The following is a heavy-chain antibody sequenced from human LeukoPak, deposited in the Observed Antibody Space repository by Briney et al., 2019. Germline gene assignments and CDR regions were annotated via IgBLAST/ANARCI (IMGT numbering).Heavy chain of an antibody. Sequence: SGPTLVNPTQTLTVTCTFSGFSLSTSGVGVGWIRQPPGKGLEWIGYIYYSGSTNYNPSLKSRVTISVDTSKNQFSLKLSSVTAADTAAYYCARVVYYYGSGISLYTQPYFDYWGQGTLVTVSS. V-gene: IGHV4-61*08. CDR2: IYYSGST. J-gene: IGHJ4*02. CDR1: GFSLSTSGVG. CDR3: ARVVYYYGSGISLYTQPYFDY. D-gene: IGHD3-10*01.